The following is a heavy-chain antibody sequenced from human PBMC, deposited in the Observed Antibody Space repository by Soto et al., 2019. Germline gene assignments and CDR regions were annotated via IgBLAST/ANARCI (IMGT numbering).Heavy chain of an antibody. V-gene: IGHV1-18*04. CDR2: ISAYNGNT. CDR1: GYTFTSYG. D-gene: IGHD2-2*01. Sequence: ASVKVSCKASGYTFTSYGISWVRQAPGQGLEWMGWISAYNGNTNYAQKLQGRVTMTTDTSTSTAYMELRSLRSDDTAVYYCARAVDDCSSTSRSRPGWFDPWGQGTLVTVSS. CDR3: ARAVDDCSSTSRSRPGWFDP. J-gene: IGHJ5*02.